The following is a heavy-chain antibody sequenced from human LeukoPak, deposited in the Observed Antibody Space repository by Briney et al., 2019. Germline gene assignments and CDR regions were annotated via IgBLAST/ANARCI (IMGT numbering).Heavy chain of an antibody. CDR3: ARVIIVVRGALDAFDI. D-gene: IGHD3-10*01. J-gene: IGHJ3*02. V-gene: IGHV3-7*01. CDR2: IKQDGSEK. Sequence: GSQRLSCAASGFTFSSYWMSWVRQAPGKGLEWVANIKQDGSEKYYVDSVKGRFTISRDNAKNSLYLQMNSLRAEDTAVYYCARVIIVVRGALDAFDIWGQGTMVTVSS. CDR1: GFTFSSYW.